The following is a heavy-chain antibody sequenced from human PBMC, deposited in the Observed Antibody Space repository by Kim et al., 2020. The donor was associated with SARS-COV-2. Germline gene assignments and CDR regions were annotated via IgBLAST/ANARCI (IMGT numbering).Heavy chain of an antibody. Sequence: YADSVKGRSTSSRDNAKNSLYLHMNSLRAEDTAVYYCARGADYYYGMDVWGQGTTVTVSS. V-gene: IGHV3-21*01. J-gene: IGHJ6*02. CDR3: ARGADYYYGMDV. D-gene: IGHD6-25*01.